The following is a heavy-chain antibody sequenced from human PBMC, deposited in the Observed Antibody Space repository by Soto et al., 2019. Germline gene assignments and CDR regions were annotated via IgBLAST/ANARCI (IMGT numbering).Heavy chain of an antibody. CDR1: GYSFAGYW. V-gene: IGHV5-10-1*01. J-gene: IGHJ4*02. D-gene: IGHD3-22*01. CDR2: IDPSDSQT. Sequence: GESLRIFCRGAGYSFAGYWITWVRQKPGKGLEWMGRIDPSDSQTYYSPSFRGHVTISVTKSITTVFLQWSSLRASDIAMYYCARQIYDSDTGPNFQYYFDSWGQGTPVTVSS. CDR3: ARQIYDSDTGPNFQYYFDS.